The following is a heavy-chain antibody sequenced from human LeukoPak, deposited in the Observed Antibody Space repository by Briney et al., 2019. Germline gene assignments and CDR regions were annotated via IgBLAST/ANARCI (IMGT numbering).Heavy chain of an antibody. V-gene: IGHV4-59*01. Sequence: SETLSLTCTVSGGSISSYYWSWIRQPPGKGLEWIGYIYYSGSTNYNPSLKSRVTISVDTSKNQFSLKLSSVTAADTAVYYCATQRGNYYDGSGYYSWDYWGQGTLVTVSS. J-gene: IGHJ4*02. CDR2: IYYSGST. D-gene: IGHD3-22*01. CDR3: ATQRGNYYDGSGYYSWDY. CDR1: GGSISSYY.